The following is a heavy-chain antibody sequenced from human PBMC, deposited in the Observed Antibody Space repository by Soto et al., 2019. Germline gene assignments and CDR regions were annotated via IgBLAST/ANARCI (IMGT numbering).Heavy chain of an antibody. CDR3: AGGSTSTRDQNLDD. J-gene: IGHJ4*02. CDR1: GATFSSYT. CDR2: IIPILGIA. Sequence: QVQLVQSGAEVKKPGSSVKVSCKASGATFSSYTISWVRQAPGQGLEWVGRIIPILGIANDAQTLHGRVTITADKSTITADRVMSGLRGEDTTVYYYAGGSTSTRDQNLDDWGQGTLVTVSS. D-gene: IGHD2-2*01. V-gene: IGHV1-69*02.